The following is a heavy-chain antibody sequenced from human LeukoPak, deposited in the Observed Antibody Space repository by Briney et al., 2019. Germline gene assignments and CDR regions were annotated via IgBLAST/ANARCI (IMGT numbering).Heavy chain of an antibody. CDR2: IYYSETT. D-gene: IGHD3-9*01. CDR3: ARQRADYFYYYVDV. Sequence: SETLSLTCTVSGGSIGTTNYYWGWLRQPPGTGLEWIGSIYYSETTYDNPSLESRVTISIETSKNQFPLKLSSVTAADTAVYYCARQRADYFYYYVDVWGKGTTVTVS. J-gene: IGHJ6*03. CDR1: GGSIGTTNYY. V-gene: IGHV4-39*01.